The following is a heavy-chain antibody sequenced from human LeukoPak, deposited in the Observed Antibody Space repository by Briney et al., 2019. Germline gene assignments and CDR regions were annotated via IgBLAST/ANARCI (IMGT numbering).Heavy chain of an antibody. CDR2: LYVNENR. J-gene: IGHJ4*02. CDR3: VREDLGVDY. V-gene: IGHV3-53*01. D-gene: IGHD1-26*01. Sequence: PGGSLRLSCAASGFTFDNAWMSWVRQAPGKGLEWISILYVNENRYYADSVKGRFIISRDTSKNTLYLQMNSLRAEDTAMYYCVREDLGVDYWGQGTLVTVSS. CDR1: GFTFDNAW.